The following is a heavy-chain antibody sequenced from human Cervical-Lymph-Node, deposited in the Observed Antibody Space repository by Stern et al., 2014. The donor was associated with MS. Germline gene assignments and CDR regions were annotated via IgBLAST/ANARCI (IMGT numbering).Heavy chain of an antibody. CDR3: ACSRSSGWTFDY. Sequence: QITLKESGPALVKPTQTLTLTCTFSGFSLSTSAMRVSWIRQPPGKALEWLARIDWDDDKFYSTSLKTRLTIPKDTSKNQVVLTMTNMDPVDTATYYCACSRSSGWTFDYWGQGTLVTVSS. J-gene: IGHJ4*02. CDR2: IDWDDDK. CDR1: GFSLSTSAMR. D-gene: IGHD6-19*01. V-gene: IGHV2-70*04.